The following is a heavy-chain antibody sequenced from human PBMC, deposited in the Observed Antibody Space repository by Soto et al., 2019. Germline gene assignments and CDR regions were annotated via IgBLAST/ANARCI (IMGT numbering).Heavy chain of an antibody. CDR3: ARDSPPIDY. V-gene: IGHV3-48*01. J-gene: IGHJ4*02. CDR2: ICISSSSI. Sequence: EVQLVESGGGLVQPGGSLRLSCAASGFTFSSYCMSWVRQAPGKGLEWVSFICISSSSIYYADSVKGRFTISRDNAQNSLYLHTNSLRAEDAAVYYSARDSPPIDYWGQGTLVTVSS. CDR1: GFTFSSYC.